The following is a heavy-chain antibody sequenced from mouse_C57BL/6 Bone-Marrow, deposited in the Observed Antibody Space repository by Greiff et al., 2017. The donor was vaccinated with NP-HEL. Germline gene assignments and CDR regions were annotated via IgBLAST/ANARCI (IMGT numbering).Heavy chain of an antibody. J-gene: IGHJ4*01. D-gene: IGHD1-1*01. CDR1: GFSLSTFGMG. CDR3: ARIGFYGSSLYYYAMDY. CDR2: IWWDDDK. V-gene: IGHV8-8*01. Sequence: QVTLKVSGPGILQPSQTLSLTCSFSGFSLSTFGMGVGWIRQPSGKGLEWLAHIWWDDDKYYNPALKSRLTISKATSKNQVFLKIANVDTADTATYYCARIGFYGSSLYYYAMDYWGQGTSVTVSS.